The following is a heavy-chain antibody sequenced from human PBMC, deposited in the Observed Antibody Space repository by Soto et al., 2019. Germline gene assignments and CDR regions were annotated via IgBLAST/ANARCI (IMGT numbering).Heavy chain of an antibody. D-gene: IGHD2-2*01. Sequence: PGGSLRLSCATSGFTFSSYEMNWVRRAPGKGLEWVSYISSSGSSIYYADSVKGRFTISRDNAKNSLYLQMSSLRAEDTAVYYCARESCSTSSCSYRYGMDVWGQGTTVTVSS. CDR1: GFTFSSYE. CDR2: ISSSGSSI. CDR3: ARESCSTSSCSYRYGMDV. V-gene: IGHV3-48*03. J-gene: IGHJ6*02.